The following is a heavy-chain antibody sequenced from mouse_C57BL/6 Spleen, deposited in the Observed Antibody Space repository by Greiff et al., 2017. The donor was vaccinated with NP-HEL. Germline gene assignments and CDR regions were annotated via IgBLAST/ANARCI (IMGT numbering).Heavy chain of an antibody. CDR1: GFTFSDYY. Sequence: EVKVVESEGGLVQPGSSMKLSCTASGFTFSDYYMAWVRQVPEKGLEWVANINYDGSSTYYLDSLKSRFIISRDNAKNILYLQMSSLKSEDTATYYCARAYYGSRGYWYFDVWGTGTTVTVSS. J-gene: IGHJ1*03. CDR3: ARAYYGSRGYWYFDV. V-gene: IGHV5-16*01. D-gene: IGHD1-1*01. CDR2: INYDGSST.